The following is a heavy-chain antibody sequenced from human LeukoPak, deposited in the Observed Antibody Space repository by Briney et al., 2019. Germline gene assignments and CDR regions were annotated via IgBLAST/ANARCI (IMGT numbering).Heavy chain of an antibody. CDR1: GFTVSSNY. V-gene: IGHV3-53*01. CDR2: IYSGGST. D-gene: IGHD3-9*01. Sequence: GGSLRLSCAASGFTVSSNYMSWVRQAPGKGLEWVSVIYSGGSTYYADSVKGRFTISRDNSKNTLYLQMNSLRAEDTAVYYCARDRSYYDILTGLTSNAFDIWGQGTMVTVSS. CDR3: ARDRSYYDILTGLTSNAFDI. J-gene: IGHJ3*02.